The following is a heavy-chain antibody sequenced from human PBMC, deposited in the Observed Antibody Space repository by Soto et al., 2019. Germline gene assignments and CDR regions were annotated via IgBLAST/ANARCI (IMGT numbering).Heavy chain of an antibody. V-gene: IGHV1-46*01. Sequence: QVQLVQSGAEVKKPGASVKVSCKASGYTFTSYYMHWVRQAPGQGLEWMGIINPSGGSTRYAQKCHGRDTXXRXTXXSKVYMELSSLRSEDTDVYYCARARADTALVDVDYWGQGTLVTVSS. CDR2: INPSGGST. CDR3: ARARADTALVDVDY. J-gene: IGHJ4*02. D-gene: IGHD5-18*01. CDR1: GYTFTSYY.